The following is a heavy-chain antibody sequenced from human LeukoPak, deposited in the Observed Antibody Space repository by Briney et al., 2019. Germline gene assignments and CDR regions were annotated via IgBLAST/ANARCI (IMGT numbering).Heavy chain of an antibody. Sequence: GGSLRLSCAASGFTFSDHYMDWVRQAPGKGLEWVGRTRNKANSYTTEYAASVKGRFTISRDDSKNTLYLQMNSLKTEDTAVYYCARDLAVAGNDGMDVWGQGTTVTVSS. CDR3: ARDLAVAGNDGMDV. D-gene: IGHD6-19*01. CDR2: TRNKANSYTT. J-gene: IGHJ6*02. CDR1: GFTFSDHY. V-gene: IGHV3-72*01.